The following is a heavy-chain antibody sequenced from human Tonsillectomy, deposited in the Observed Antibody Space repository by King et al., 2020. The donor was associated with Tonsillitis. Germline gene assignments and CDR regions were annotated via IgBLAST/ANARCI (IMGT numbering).Heavy chain of an antibody. D-gene: IGHD6-13*01. Sequence: VQLVESGGGLVKPGGSLRFSCAVSGFIFSNAWMNWVRQAPGKGLEWVGRIKVTSEGGTTDVTAPVKGRFTISRDDSKKPVNLEMNSPKIEDTGMYFCTIDGRSSLFLNWFDPWGQGTLVTVSS. CDR3: TIDGRSSLFLNWFDP. J-gene: IGHJ5*02. CDR1: GFIFSNAW. CDR2: IKVTSEGGTT. V-gene: IGHV3-15*07.